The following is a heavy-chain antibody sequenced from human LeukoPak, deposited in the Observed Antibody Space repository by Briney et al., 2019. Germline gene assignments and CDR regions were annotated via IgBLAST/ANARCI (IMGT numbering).Heavy chain of an antibody. V-gene: IGHV3-30-3*01. CDR3: ATQVEMATLEA. CDR1: GFTFSSYA. D-gene: IGHD5-24*01. CDR2: ISYDGSNK. J-gene: IGHJ5*02. Sequence: SGRSLRLSCAASGFTFSSYAMHWVRQAPGKGLEWVAVISYDGSNKYYADSVKGRFTISRDNSKNTLYLQMNSLRAEDTAVYYCATQVEMATLEAWGQGTLVTVSS.